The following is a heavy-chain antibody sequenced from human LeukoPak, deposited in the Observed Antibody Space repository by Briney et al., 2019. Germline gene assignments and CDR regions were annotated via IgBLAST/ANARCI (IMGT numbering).Heavy chain of an antibody. V-gene: IGHV3-64D*06. D-gene: IGHD2-21*02. Sequence: GGSPRLSCSASGFTLRSYSMHRGRPAPGEGLGYVSAISSNGGSTYYADSVKGRFTISRDNSKNTLYLQMSSLRADDTAVYYCVRRLPTTPHYYFDYWGQGTLVTVSS. CDR2: ISSNGGST. J-gene: IGHJ4*02. CDR3: VRRLPTTPHYYFDY. CDR1: GFTLRSYS.